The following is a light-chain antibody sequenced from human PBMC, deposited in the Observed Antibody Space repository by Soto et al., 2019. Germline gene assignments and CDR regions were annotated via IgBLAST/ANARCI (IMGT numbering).Light chain of an antibody. J-gene: IGKJ1*01. CDR2: GAS. CDR1: QSVSSSY. Sequence: ESVLTQSPVTMSLSPWERATLSCRASQSVSSSYLAWYQQKPGQAPRLLIYGASSRATGIPARFSGSGSGTEFTLTISSLQSEDFAVYYCQQYNNWPQTFGQGTKVDIK. CDR3: QQYNNWPQT. V-gene: IGKV3D-15*01.